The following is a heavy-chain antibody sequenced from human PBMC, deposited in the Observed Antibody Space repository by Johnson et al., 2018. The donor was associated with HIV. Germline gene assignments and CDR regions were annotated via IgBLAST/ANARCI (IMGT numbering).Heavy chain of an antibody. D-gene: IGHD5-24*01. CDR3: ASGEDDGF. V-gene: IGHV3-30*03. CDR2: ISYDGSNK. Sequence: QVQLVESVGGVVQPGRSLRLSCAASGFTFSNFGMHWVRQAPGKGLEWVAVISYDGSNKYYGDSVKGRFTISRDNSKNTLYLQMNSLRGEDTAVYYCASGEDDGFWGQGTMVTVSS. J-gene: IGHJ3*01. CDR1: GFTFSNFG.